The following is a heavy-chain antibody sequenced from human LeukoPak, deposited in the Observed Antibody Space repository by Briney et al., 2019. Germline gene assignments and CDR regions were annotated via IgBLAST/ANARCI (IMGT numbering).Heavy chain of an antibody. J-gene: IGHJ5*02. D-gene: IGHD1-26*01. Sequence: PGGSLRLSCAASGFTFSSYGMHWVRQAPGKGLEWVAVIWYDGSNKYYADSVKGRFTISRDNSKNTLYLQMNSLRAEDTAAYYCAKDWEDAIDPWGQGTLVTVSS. CDR3: AKDWEDAIDP. V-gene: IGHV3-33*06. CDR2: IWYDGSNK. CDR1: GFTFSSYG.